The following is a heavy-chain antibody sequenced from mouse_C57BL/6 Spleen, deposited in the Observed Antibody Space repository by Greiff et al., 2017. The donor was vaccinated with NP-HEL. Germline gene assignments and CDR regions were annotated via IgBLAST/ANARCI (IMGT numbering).Heavy chain of an antibody. D-gene: IGHD1-1*01. Sequence: QVQLQQPGAELVRPGSSVKLSCKASGYTFTSYWMDWVKQRPGQGLEWIGNIYPSDSETHYNQKFKDKATLTVDKSSSTAYMQPSSRTSEDSAVYYCARGSGYYYGSRGYFDVWGTGTTVTVSS. J-gene: IGHJ1*03. CDR1: GYTFTSYW. V-gene: IGHV1-61*01. CDR3: ARGSGYYYGSRGYFDV. CDR2: IYPSDSET.